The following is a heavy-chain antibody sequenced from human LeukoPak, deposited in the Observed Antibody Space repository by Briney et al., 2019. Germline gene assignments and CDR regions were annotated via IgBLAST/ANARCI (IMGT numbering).Heavy chain of an antibody. J-gene: IGHJ3*02. CDR3: AKGGGYDRGSDAFDI. Sequence: GGLVQPGRSLRLSCAASGFTFDDYAMHWVRQAPGKGLEWVSGISWNSGSIGYADSVKGRFTISRDNAKNSLYLQMNSLRAEDTALYYCAKGGGYDRGSDAFDIWGQGTMVTDSS. V-gene: IGHV3-9*01. CDR2: ISWNSGSI. D-gene: IGHD5-12*01. CDR1: GFTFDDYA.